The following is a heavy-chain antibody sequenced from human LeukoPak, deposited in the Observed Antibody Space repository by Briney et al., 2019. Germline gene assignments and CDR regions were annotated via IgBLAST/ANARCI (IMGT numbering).Heavy chain of an antibody. D-gene: IGHD3-10*01. CDR3: ARHYGP. V-gene: IGHV4-39*01. CDR1: XGXXXXXIYX. Sequence: ETLSPTCTXXXGXXXXXIYXXXWIRQXXGKGLEWIGSIYFSGKTYYNPSLKSRITVSVDTSQNQFSLKLSSVTAADTAVYYCARHYGPWGQGTLVTVSS. J-gene: IGHJ5*02. CDR2: IYFSGKT.